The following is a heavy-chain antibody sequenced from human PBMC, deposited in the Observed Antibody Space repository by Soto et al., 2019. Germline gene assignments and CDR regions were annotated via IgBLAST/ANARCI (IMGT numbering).Heavy chain of an antibody. V-gene: IGHV3-33*01. J-gene: IGHJ4*02. CDR3: ARSDPYYDYVWGSYRTNFLDY. CDR2: IWYDGSNK. Sequence: PGGSLRLSCAASGFTFSSYGMHWVRQTPGKGLEWVAVIWYDGSNKYYADSVKGRFTISRGNSKNTLYLQMNSLRAEDTAVYYCARSDPYYDYVWGSYRTNFLDYWGQGTLVTVSS. CDR1: GFTFSSYG. D-gene: IGHD3-16*02.